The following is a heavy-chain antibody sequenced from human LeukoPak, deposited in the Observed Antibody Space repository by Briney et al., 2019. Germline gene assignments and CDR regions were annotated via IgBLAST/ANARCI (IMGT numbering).Heavy chain of an antibody. CDR3: ARDNRRYDFWSGQTPNWFDP. J-gene: IGHJ5*02. CDR2: IIPISGTS. CDR1: GGTFRNYA. D-gene: IGHD3-3*01. V-gene: IGHV1-69*05. Sequence: SVKVSCKASGGTFRNYAIGWVRQAPGQGLEWMGGIIPISGTSNYAQKFQGRVTLTTDESTTTAYMELSSLRSEDTAVYYCARDNRRYDFWSGQTPNWFDPWGQGTLVTVSS.